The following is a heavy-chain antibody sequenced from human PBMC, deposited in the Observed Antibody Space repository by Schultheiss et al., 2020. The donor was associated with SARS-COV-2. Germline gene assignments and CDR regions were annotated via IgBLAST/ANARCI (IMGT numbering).Heavy chain of an antibody. CDR1: GGSISRYY. V-gene: IGHV4-59*08. D-gene: IGHD5-18*01. CDR2: IYYSGST. Sequence: SETLSLTCTVSGGSISRYYWSWIRQPPGKGLEWIGYIYYSGSTNYNPSLKSRVTISVDTSKNQFSLKLSSVTAADTAVYYCARLRAGYSYGFDPWGQGTLVTVSS. CDR3: ARLRAGYSYGFDP. J-gene: IGHJ5*02.